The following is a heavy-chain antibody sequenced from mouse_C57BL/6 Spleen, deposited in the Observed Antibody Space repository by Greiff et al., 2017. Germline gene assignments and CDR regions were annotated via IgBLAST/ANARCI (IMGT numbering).Heavy chain of an antibody. Sequence: VQLQQSGAELARPGASVKLSCKASGYTFTSYGISWVKQRTGQGLEWIGEIYPRSGNTYYNEKFKGKATLTADKSSSTAYMELRSLTSEDSAVYFCARDGSSYPSYWYFDVWGTGTTVTVSS. D-gene: IGHD1-1*01. CDR3: ARDGSSYPSYWYFDV. J-gene: IGHJ1*03. CDR1: GYTFTSYG. CDR2: IYPRSGNT. V-gene: IGHV1-81*01.